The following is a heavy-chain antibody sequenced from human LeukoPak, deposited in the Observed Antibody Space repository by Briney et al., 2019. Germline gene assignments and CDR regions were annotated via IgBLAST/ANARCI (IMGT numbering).Heavy chain of an antibody. CDR2: IRNDGSNK. Sequence: GGSLRLTCAASGFTFSSYGMDWVRQAPGKGLEWVAFIRNDGSNKYYADSVKGRFTISRDNSKNTLYLQMNSLRAEDTAVYYCARDQGTNSYGYWGQGTLVTVSS. CDR3: ARDQGTNSYGY. J-gene: IGHJ4*02. V-gene: IGHV3-30*02. CDR1: GFTFSSYG. D-gene: IGHD5-18*01.